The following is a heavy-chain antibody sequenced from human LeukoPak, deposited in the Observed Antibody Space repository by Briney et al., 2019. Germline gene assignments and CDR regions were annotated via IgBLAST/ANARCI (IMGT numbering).Heavy chain of an antibody. CDR1: GFTFSSYW. CDR2: IKQDGSEK. Sequence: AGGSLRLSCAASGFTFSSYWMSWVRQAPGKGLEWVANIKQDGSEKYYVDSVKGRFTISRDNAKNSLYLQMNSLRAEDTAVYYCARVPYGSGNSIDYWGQGTLVTVSS. J-gene: IGHJ4*02. V-gene: IGHV3-7*01. D-gene: IGHD3-10*01. CDR3: ARVPYGSGNSIDY.